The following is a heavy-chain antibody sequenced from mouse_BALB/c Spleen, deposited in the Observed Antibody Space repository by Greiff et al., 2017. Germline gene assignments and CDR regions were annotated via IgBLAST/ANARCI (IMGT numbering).Heavy chain of an antibody. Sequence: DVHLVESGGGLVKPGGSLKLSCAASGFTFSSYAMSWVRQTPEKRLEWVASISSGGSTYYPDSVKGRFTISRDNARNILYLQMSSLRSEDTAMYYCARSYYGSLFDYWGQGTTLTVSS. D-gene: IGHD1-2*01. J-gene: IGHJ2*01. CDR1: GFTFSSYA. V-gene: IGHV5-6-5*01. CDR3: ARSYYGSLFDY. CDR2: ISSGGST.